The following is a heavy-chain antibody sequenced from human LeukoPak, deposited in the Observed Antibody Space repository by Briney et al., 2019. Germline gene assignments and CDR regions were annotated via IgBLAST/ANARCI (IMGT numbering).Heavy chain of an antibody. D-gene: IGHD6-19*01. Sequence: GGSLRLSCVASGFNFSAYAMSWVRQAPGKGLEWVSGINADDYRTYYADSVKGRLTISRDNSKNTLSLRLNSLRAEGTAVYYCAKDATRTSGWYYFDDWGQGTLVTVSS. CDR1: GFNFSAYA. V-gene: IGHV3-23*01. CDR3: AKDATRTSGWYYFDD. CDR2: INADDYRT. J-gene: IGHJ4*02.